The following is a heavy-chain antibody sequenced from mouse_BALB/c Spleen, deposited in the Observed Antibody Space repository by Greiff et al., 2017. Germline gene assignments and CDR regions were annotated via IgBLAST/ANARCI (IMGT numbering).Heavy chain of an antibody. CDR3: ARNPLYYGSSYPYWYFDV. J-gene: IGHJ1*01. CDR1: GLSLTSYG. CDR2: IWSGGST. D-gene: IGHD1-1*01. Sequence: QVQLQQSGPGLVQPSQSLSITCTVSGLSLTSYGVHWVRQSPGKGLEWLGVIWSGGSTDYNAAFISRLSISKDNSKSQVFFKMNSLQANDTAIYYCARNPLYYGSSYPYWYFDVWGAGTTVTVSS. V-gene: IGHV2-2*02.